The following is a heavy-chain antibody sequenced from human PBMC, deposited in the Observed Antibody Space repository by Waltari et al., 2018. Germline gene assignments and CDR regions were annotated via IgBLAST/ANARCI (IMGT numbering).Heavy chain of an antibody. CDR1: GYSFTNYG. CDR3: ARGSDYDYIWGSYRFDY. V-gene: IGHV1-18*01. Sequence: VQLVQSGAEVKKPGAPVKVSCKASGYSFTNYGITGVRPAPGQGLEWMGWVNPYNGKPNYAQKFQGRVNMTTETSTSTAYMELRSLRSDDTAVYYCARGSDYDYIWGSYRFDYWGQGTLVTVSS. J-gene: IGHJ4*02. D-gene: IGHD3-16*02. CDR2: VNPYNGKP.